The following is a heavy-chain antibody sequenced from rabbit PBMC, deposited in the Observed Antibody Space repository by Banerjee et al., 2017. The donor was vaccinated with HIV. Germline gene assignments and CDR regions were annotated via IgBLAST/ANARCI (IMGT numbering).Heavy chain of an antibody. J-gene: IGHJ4*01. CDR3: ARGSSSSSYLYYFNL. Sequence: QSLEESGGDLVKPGASLTLTCTASGFSFSSSYYMCWVRQAPGKGLEWIACIYAGSSAGSSGSTYYASWAKGRFTISKTSSTTVTLQMTSLTAADTATYFCARGSSSSSYLYYFNLWGPGTLVTVS. CDR2: IYAGSSAGSSGST. V-gene: IGHV1S40*01. D-gene: IGHD1-1*01. CDR1: GFSFSSSYY.